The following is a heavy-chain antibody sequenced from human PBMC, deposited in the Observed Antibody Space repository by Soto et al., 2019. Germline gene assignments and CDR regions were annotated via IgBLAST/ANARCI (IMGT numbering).Heavy chain of an antibody. J-gene: IGHJ5*02. CDR1: GGSISSGGYY. CDR3: ARSVFP. V-gene: IGHV4-31*01. Sequence: QVQLQESGPGLVKPSQTLSLTCTVSGGSISSGGYYWNWIRQHPGKGLEWIGYIYYSGSTYYNPSLKTPVSLSVDTAKNQFPPTLSSVTPADTALYYCARSVFPWGQGTLVTVSS. CDR2: IYYSGST.